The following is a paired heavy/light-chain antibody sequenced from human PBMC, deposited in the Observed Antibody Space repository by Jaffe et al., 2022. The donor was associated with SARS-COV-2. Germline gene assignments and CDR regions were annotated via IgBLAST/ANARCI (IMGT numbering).Light chain of an antibody. V-gene: IGKV3-20*01. CDR1: QSVANY. J-gene: IGKJ3*01. CDR3: QQWLRSFT. Sequence: IVLTQSPDTLSLSPGENGTLSCRASQSVANYLAWYQKKPGQPPRLLIYGVSNRATGIPDRFSGSGSETDFTLTISRLEPEDFAVYYCQQWLRSFTFGPGTKVDV. CDR2: GVS.
Heavy chain of an antibody. V-gene: IGHV3-30*04. J-gene: IGHJ4*02. CDR3: AKLRLPGDMSGSFDS. CDR1: GFTFNSYA. D-gene: IGHD1-26*01. CDR2: ISKDGNIK. Sequence: QVQLVESGGGVVQPGGSLRLSCAASGFTFNSYALHWVRQAPGKGLEWVAVISKDGNIKYSADSVKGRFTISRDNSENMLYLQMDSLRPEDTAVYHCAKLRLPGDMSGSFDSWGQGTLVTVSS.